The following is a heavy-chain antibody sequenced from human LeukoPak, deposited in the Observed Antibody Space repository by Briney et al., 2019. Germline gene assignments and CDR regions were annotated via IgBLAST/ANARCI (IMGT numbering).Heavy chain of an antibody. Sequence: PSETLSLTCAVYGGSFSGYYRSWIRQSPGKGLEWIGCIYDSVNTNYNPSLESRVTISVDTSKKQFSLKLSSVTAADTAVYYCARHVAYYYDSRSFDYWGQGTLVTVSS. CDR3: ARHVAYYYDSRSFDY. J-gene: IGHJ4*02. V-gene: IGHV4-59*08. D-gene: IGHD3-22*01. CDR1: GGSFSGYY. CDR2: IYDSVNT.